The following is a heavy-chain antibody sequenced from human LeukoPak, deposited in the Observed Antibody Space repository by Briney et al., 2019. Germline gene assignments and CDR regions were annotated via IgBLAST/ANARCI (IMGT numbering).Heavy chain of an antibody. CDR2: ISGSGGST. V-gene: IGHV3-23*01. CDR3: AKDSGDSPEYFQH. J-gene: IGHJ1*01. D-gene: IGHD4-17*01. Sequence: GGSLRLSCAASGFTFSSYAMSWVRQAPGKGLEWVSAISGSGGSTYYADSVKGRFTISRDNSKNTLYLQINSLRAEDTAVYYCAKDSGDSPEYFQHWGQGTLVTVSS. CDR1: GFTFSSYA.